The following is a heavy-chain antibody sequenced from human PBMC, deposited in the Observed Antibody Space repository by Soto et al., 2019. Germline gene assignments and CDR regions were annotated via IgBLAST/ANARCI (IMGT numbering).Heavy chain of an antibody. J-gene: IGHJ5*02. D-gene: IGHD2-2*01. CDR2: IYYTGKT. Sequence: TLSLTCSVSGDYIHVGGYYWTWIRQRPGKGLEWMGYIYYTGKTYYNPSLESRLTMSVDRSKNQFSLRLTSVTTADTAVYFCGRDLTSNANCIDPWGQGTLVTVSS. V-gene: IGHV4-30-4*01. CDR3: GRDLTSNANCIDP. CDR1: GDYIHVGGYY.